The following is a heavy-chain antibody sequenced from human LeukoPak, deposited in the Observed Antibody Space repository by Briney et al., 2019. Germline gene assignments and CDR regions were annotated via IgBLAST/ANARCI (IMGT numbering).Heavy chain of an antibody. D-gene: IGHD3-10*01. CDR1: GGSISSYY. Sequence: PSETLSLTCTVSGGSISSYYRSWIRQPPGKGLEWIGYIYYSGSTYYNPSLKSRLTMSVDTSKNQFSLKLSSVAAAGTAVYYCARASYGSGSLDYWGQGTPVTVSS. CDR2: IYYSGST. V-gene: IGHV4-59*12. J-gene: IGHJ4*02. CDR3: ARASYGSGSLDY.